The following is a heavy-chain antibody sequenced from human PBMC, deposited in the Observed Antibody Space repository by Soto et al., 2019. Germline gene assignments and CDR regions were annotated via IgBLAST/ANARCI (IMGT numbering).Heavy chain of an antibody. Sequence: GASVKVSCKVSGYTLTELSMHWVRQAPGEGLEWMGGFDPEDGETIYAQKFQGRVTMTEDTSTDTAYMELSSLRSEDTAVYYCATDRTGLVAATRRFDYWGQGTLVTVSS. CDR3: ATDRTGLVAATRRFDY. CDR1: GYTLTELS. D-gene: IGHD2-15*01. J-gene: IGHJ4*02. V-gene: IGHV1-24*01. CDR2: FDPEDGET.